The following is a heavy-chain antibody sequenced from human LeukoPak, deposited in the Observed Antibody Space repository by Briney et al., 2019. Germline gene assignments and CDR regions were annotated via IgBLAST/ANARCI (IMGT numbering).Heavy chain of an antibody. D-gene: IGHD2-15*01. V-gene: IGHV3-23*01. CDR2: ITGSGGST. Sequence: PGGSLRLSCAASGFTFSNYAMTWVRQAPGKGLEWVSTITGSGGSTYYADSVKGRFTISRDNAKNSLYLQMNSLRAEDTAVYYCARLHVKFYCSGGSCYPGHWGQGTLVTVSS. CDR1: GFTFSNYA. J-gene: IGHJ4*02. CDR3: ARLHVKFYCSGGSCYPGH.